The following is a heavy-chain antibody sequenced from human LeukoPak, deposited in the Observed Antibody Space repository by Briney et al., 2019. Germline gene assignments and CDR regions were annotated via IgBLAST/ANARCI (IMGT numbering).Heavy chain of an antibody. CDR3: ARAPMAPVPIDY. Sequence: GESLKISCKGSGYSFTSYWISWVRRMPGKGLEWMGRIDPSDSYTNYSPSFQGHVTISADKSISTAYLQWSSLKASDTAMYYCARAPMAPVPIDYWGQGTLVTVSS. CDR1: GYSFTSYW. J-gene: IGHJ4*02. V-gene: IGHV5-10-1*01. CDR2: IDPSDSYT. D-gene: IGHD3-10*01.